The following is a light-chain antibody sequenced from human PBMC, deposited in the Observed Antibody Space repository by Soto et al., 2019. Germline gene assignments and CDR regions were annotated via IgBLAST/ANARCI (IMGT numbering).Light chain of an antibody. Sequence: QSVLTQPPSVSAAPGQKVTISCSGSSSNIEKNFASWYQQIPGTAPKLLIYDNSERPSGIPDRFSGSRSGTSATLGIAGLQTGDEADYYCGTWDSSLRTVVFGGGTQLTVL. J-gene: IGLJ3*02. CDR1: SSNIEKNF. CDR2: DNS. V-gene: IGLV1-51*01. CDR3: GTWDSSLRTVV.